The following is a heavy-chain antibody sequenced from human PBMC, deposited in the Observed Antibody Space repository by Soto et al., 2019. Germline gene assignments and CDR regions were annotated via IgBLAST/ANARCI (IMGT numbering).Heavy chain of an antibody. CDR1: GFTFSNYW. Sequence: EVQLVESGGGLVKPGGSLRLSCVGSGFTFSNYWMHWVRQTPGEGLVWVSRLNSDGSNTDYADSVKGRFSISRDNAKNTVYLQMNILRADDTALYYCARGAKGQWLVDFWGQGTLVTVSS. J-gene: IGHJ4*02. CDR2: LNSDGSNT. CDR3: ARGAKGQWLVDF. V-gene: IGHV3-74*02. D-gene: IGHD6-19*01.